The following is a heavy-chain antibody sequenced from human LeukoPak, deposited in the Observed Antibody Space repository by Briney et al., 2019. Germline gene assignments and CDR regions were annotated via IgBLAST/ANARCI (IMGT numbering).Heavy chain of an antibody. V-gene: IGHV3-48*01. D-gene: IGHD6-19*01. Sequence: PGGSLRLSCAASGFTLSSYRMNWVRQAPGKGLEWISYISSNNYTIYYADSVKGRFTISRDNAKNSLYLQMNSLRVEDTATYYCAREGSDGWFLPWFDPWGQGTLVTVSS. J-gene: IGHJ5*02. CDR2: ISSNNYTI. CDR1: GFTLSSYR. CDR3: AREGSDGWFLPWFDP.